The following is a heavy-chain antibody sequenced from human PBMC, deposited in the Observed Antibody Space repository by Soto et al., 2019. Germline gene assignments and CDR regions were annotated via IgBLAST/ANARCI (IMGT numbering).Heavy chain of an antibody. V-gene: IGHV4-61*08. Sequence: SETLSLTCTVSGGSISSGGYYWSWIRQHPGKGLEWIGYIYYSGSTNYNPSLKSRVTISVDTSKNQFSLKLSSVTAADTAVYYCARVVVPAASRAFDIWGQGTMLTVSS. CDR2: IYYSGST. D-gene: IGHD2-2*01. CDR1: GGSISSGGYY. J-gene: IGHJ3*02. CDR3: ARVVVPAASRAFDI.